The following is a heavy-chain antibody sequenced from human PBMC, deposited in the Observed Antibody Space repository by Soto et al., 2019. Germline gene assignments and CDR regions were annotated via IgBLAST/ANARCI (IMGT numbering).Heavy chain of an antibody. V-gene: IGHV3-30*18. CDR3: AKVSDRHYAMDV. CDR2: IAYDGTNK. CDR1: GFTFNTYG. Sequence: QVQLVEPGGGVVQPGGSLRLSCAASGFTFNTYGMHWVRQAPGEGLEWVAVIAYDGTNKYYRDSVKGRFTVSRDNSKNTLYLLMNSLRPEDTAVYYCAKVSDRHYAMDVWGQGTTVTVSS. J-gene: IGHJ6*02.